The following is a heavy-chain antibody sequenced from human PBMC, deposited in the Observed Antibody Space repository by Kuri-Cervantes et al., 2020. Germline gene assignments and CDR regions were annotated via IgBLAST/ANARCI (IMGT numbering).Heavy chain of an antibody. Sequence: SETLSLTCAVFGGSISSGGYSWSWIRQPPGKGLEWIGYIYYSGSTNYNPSLKSRVTISVDTSKNQFSLKLSSVTAADTAVYYCARMADTNWFDPWGQGTLVTVSS. V-gene: IGHV4-61*08. CDR2: IYYSGST. CDR3: ARMADTNWFDP. CDR1: GGSISSGGYS. J-gene: IGHJ5*02. D-gene: IGHD6-19*01.